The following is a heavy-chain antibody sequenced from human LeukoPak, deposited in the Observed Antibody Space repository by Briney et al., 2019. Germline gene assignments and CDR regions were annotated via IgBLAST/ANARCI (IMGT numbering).Heavy chain of an antibody. V-gene: IGHV4-34*01. J-gene: IGHJ4*02. CDR3: ASDSYYYYDSSGYYGY. CDR2: IYYSGST. CDR1: GGAFSGYY. D-gene: IGHD3-22*01. Sequence: SETLSLTCAVYGGAFSGYYWSWIRQPPGKGLEWIGSIYYSGSTYYNPSLKSRVTISVDTSKNQFSLKLSSVTAADTAVYYCASDSYYYYDSSGYYGYWGQGTLVTVSS.